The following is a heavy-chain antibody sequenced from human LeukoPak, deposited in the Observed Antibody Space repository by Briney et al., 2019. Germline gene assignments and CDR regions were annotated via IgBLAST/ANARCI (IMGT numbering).Heavy chain of an antibody. CDR1: GYSISSGYY. CDR3: ASSLLPYFDY. CDR2: IYHSGST. V-gene: IGHV4-38-2*01. D-gene: IGHD2-15*01. Sequence: SETLSLTXAVSGYSISSGYYWGWIRQPPGKGLEWIGSIYHSGSTYYNPSLKSRVTISVDTSKNQFSLKLSSVTAADTAVYYCASSLLPYFDYWGQGTLVTVSS. J-gene: IGHJ4*02.